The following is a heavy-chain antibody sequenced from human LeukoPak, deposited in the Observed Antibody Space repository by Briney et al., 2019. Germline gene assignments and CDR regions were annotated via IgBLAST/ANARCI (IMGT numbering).Heavy chain of an antibody. CDR3: ARGSVPYSSSFPMDY. CDR1: GGSISSSSYY. D-gene: IGHD6-13*01. Sequence: PSETLSLTCTVSGGSISSSSYYWGWIRQPPGKGLEWIASIYYSGSNYYNPSLKSRVTISVDTSKNQFSLKLSSVAAADTAVYYCARGSVPYSSSFPMDYWGQGTLVTVSS. CDR2: IYYSGSN. J-gene: IGHJ4*02. V-gene: IGHV4-39*07.